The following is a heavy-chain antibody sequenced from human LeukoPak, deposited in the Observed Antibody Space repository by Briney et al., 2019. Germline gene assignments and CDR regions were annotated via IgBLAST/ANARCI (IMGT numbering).Heavy chain of an antibody. CDR1: GFTFSSFA. CDR3: ARHIGSNPHPPSDS. J-gene: IGHJ4*02. Sequence: PGGSLRLSCAASGFTFSSFAMAWVRQAPGKGPEWVSSISSMSGYIYYADSVKGRFTISRDTSNNSLYQQMSSLRADDTAVFYCARHIGSNPHPPSDSWGQGTVVTVSS. V-gene: IGHV3-21*01. CDR2: ISSMSGYI. D-gene: IGHD5-24*01.